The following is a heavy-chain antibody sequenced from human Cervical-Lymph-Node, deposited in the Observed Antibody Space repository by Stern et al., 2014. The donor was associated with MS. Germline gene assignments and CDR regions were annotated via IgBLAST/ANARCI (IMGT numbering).Heavy chain of an antibody. D-gene: IGHD5-12*01. J-gene: IGHJ4*02. CDR1: GDSISNTNW. Sequence: QVQLQESGPGLVKPSGTLSLSCAVSGDSISNTNWWGWVRQPPGMGLEWIGEIYHSGSTNYNSSLKSRVTISVDKSKNQFSLELTSVTAADTAVYYCARVYSGYDWFDYWGQGTLVTFSS. V-gene: IGHV4-4*02. CDR3: ARVYSGYDWFDY. CDR2: IYHSGST.